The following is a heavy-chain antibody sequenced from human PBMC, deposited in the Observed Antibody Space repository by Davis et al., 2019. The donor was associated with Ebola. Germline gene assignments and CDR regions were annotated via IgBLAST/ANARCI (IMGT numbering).Heavy chain of an antibody. V-gene: IGHV3-64D*06. CDR2: INDIGGTT. J-gene: IGHJ3*02. CDR3: VKDRRGSYAFDI. D-gene: IGHD1-26*01. Sequence: PGGSLRLSCSASGFTFKDYAMHWVRQAPGRGLDFVSGINDIGGTTHYGDPVKGRFTISRDDSKNTVYLQMTSLTVDDTALHYCVKDRRGSYAFDIWGQGTKVTVSS. CDR1: GFTFKDYA.